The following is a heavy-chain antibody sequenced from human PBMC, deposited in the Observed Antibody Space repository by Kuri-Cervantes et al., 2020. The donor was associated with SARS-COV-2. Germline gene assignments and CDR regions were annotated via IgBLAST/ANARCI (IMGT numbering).Heavy chain of an antibody. CDR2: IGTAGDP. J-gene: IGHJ6*02. V-gene: IGHV3-13*05. D-gene: IGHD6-19*01. CDR1: GFTFSSYD. Sequence: GESLKISCAASGFTFSSYDMHWVRQAPGKGLEWVSAIGTAGDPYYPGSVEGRFTISSANAKNYLYLQMNSLRAGETAVDYCARQRDSSGGNYVMDFWGQGTMVTVSS. CDR3: ARQRDSSGGNYVMDF.